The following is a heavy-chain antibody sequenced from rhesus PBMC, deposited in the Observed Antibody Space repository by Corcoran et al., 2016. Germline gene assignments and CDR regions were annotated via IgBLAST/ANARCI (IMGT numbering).Heavy chain of an antibody. D-gene: IGHD5-42*01. CDR3: AREGIQGGYWYFDL. V-gene: IGHV3-59*01. CDR2: ISNGGGST. Sequence: VQLEESGGGLAKPGGSLRLACAASGFTLSDYYMPWFRQASGTGVEWVSRISNGGGSTWYADSVKGRFTISRENAKNTLYLQMNSLRAEDTAVYYCAREGIQGGYWYFDLWGPGTPITISS. CDR1: GFTLSDYY. J-gene: IGHJ2*01.